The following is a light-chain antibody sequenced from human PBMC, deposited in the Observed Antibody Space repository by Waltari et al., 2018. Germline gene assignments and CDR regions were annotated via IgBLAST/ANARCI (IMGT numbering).Light chain of an antibody. CDR3: QQYNSYSWT. J-gene: IGKJ1*01. CDR2: KAS. CDR1: QSISSW. Sequence: DIQMTQSPSTLSASVGDRVTITCRASQSISSWLAWYQQKPGKAPKLLIYKASSVESGGPSRFSGSGSGTEFTLTISSLQPDDFATYYCQQYNSYSWTFGQGTKVEIK. V-gene: IGKV1-5*03.